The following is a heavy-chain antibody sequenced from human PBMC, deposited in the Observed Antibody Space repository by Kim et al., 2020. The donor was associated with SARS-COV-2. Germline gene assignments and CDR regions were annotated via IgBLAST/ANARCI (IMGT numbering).Heavy chain of an antibody. D-gene: IGHD3-10*01. Sequence: GGSLRLSRAASGFTVSSNYMSWVRQAPGKGLEWVSVIYSGGSTYYADSVKGRFTISRDNSKNTLYLQMNSLRAEDTAVYYCAREVRYGSGSYYTYYYGMDVWGQGTTVTVSS. CDR2: IYSGGST. V-gene: IGHV3-53*01. CDR1: GFTVSSNY. CDR3: AREVRYGSGSYYTYYYGMDV. J-gene: IGHJ6*02.